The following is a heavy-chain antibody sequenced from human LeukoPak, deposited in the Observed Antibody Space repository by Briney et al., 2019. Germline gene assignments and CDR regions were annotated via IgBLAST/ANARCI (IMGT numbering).Heavy chain of an antibody. CDR3: ARGLKRYFDWLPPSGFDY. CDR1: GGSVSSGSYY. D-gene: IGHD3-9*01. J-gene: IGHJ4*02. Sequence: SETLSLTCTVSGGSVSSGSYYWSWIRQPPGKGLEWIGYIYYSGSTNYNPSLKSRATISVDTSKNQFSLKLSSVTAADTAVYYCARGLKRYFDWLPPSGFDYWGQGTLVTVSS. V-gene: IGHV4-61*01. CDR2: IYYSGST.